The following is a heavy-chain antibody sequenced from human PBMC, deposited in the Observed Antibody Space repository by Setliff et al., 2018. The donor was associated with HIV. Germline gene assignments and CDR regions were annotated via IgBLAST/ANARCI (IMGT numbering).Heavy chain of an antibody. Sequence: GGSLRLSCVGSGFTFSSYWMSWVRQAPGKGLEFVANIKQGGSETYYARSVRGRFAISRDDAKNSLYLQMNSLRGEDTALYYCARGPRSFYYDSTGPYSYYYGMDVWGQGTTVTVSS. V-gene: IGHV3-7*02. CDR2: IKQGGSET. CDR1: GFTFSSYW. D-gene: IGHD3-22*01. CDR3: ARGPRSFYYDSTGPYSYYYGMDV. J-gene: IGHJ6*02.